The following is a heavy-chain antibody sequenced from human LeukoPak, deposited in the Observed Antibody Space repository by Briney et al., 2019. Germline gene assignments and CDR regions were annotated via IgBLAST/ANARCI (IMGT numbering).Heavy chain of an antibody. CDR1: GYIFRSYS. J-gene: IGHJ4*02. CDR2: ISSSSSYI. CDR3: ASTWGTLDY. Sequence: GGSLRLSCAASGYIFRSYSMNWARGSTGKGREWVSSISSSSSYIHYADSVKGRFTISRDNAKNSLYLQMNSLRAEDTAVYYCASTWGTLDYWGQGTLVTVSS. D-gene: IGHD3-16*01. V-gene: IGHV3-21*01.